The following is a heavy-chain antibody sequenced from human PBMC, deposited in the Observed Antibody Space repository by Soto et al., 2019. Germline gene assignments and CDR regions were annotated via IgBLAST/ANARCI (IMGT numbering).Heavy chain of an antibody. V-gene: IGHV3-30-3*01. CDR3: ARDFTYRGYGDY. Sequence: PGGSLRLSCAASGFTFSSYAMHWVRQAPGKGLEWVAVISYDGSNKYYADSVKGRFTISRDNSKNTLYLQMNSLRAEDTAVYYCARDFTYRGYGDYWGQGTLVTVSS. CDR2: ISYDGSNK. D-gene: IGHD6-13*01. CDR1: GFTFSSYA. J-gene: IGHJ4*02.